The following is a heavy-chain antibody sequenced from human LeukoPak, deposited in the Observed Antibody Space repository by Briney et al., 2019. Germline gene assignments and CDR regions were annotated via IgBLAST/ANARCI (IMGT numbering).Heavy chain of an antibody. CDR3: ARGFRGYSYAFDY. J-gene: IGHJ4*02. Sequence: GGSLRLSCAVSGFSFSDHNMNWVRQAPGKGLEWVSYISSSGSTIYYADSVKGRFTISRDNAKNSLYLQMNSLRAEDTAVYYCARGFRGYSYAFDYWGQGTLVTVSS. D-gene: IGHD5-18*01. CDR2: ISSSGSTI. CDR1: GFSFSDHN. V-gene: IGHV3-48*04.